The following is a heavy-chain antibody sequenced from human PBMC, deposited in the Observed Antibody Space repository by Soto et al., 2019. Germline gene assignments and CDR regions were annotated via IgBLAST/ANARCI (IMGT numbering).Heavy chain of an antibody. CDR1: GYTFTGYY. V-gene: IGHV1-2*02. D-gene: IGHD3-22*01. CDR2: INPNSGGT. CDR3: ARASAYYYDSSGDYFQH. J-gene: IGHJ1*01. Sequence: VASVKVSCKASGYTFTGYYMHWVRQAPGQGLEWMGWINPNSGGTNYAQKFRGRVTMTRDTSISTAYMELSRLRSDDTAVYYCARASAYYYDSSGDYFQHWGQGTLVTVSS.